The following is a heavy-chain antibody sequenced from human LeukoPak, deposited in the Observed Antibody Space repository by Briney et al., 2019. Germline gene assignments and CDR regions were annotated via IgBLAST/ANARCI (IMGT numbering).Heavy chain of an antibody. CDR3: ARLRSVVRGVFLDYYYYYYMDV. CDR2: IYYSGST. Sequence: SETLSLTCAVSGGSISSGGYSWSWIRQPPGKGLEWIGYIYYSGSTYYNPSLKSRVTISVDTSKNQFSLKLSSVTAAGTAVYYCARLRSVVRGVFLDYYYYYYMDVWGKGTTVTISS. J-gene: IGHJ6*03. CDR1: GGSISSGGYS. V-gene: IGHV4-30-4*07. D-gene: IGHD3-10*01.